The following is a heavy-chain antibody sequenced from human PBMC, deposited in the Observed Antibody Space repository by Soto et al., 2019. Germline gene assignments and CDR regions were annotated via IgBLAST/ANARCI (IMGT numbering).Heavy chain of an antibody. Sequence: SGGSLRLSCAVSGFTFSSYAMSWVRQAPGKGLEWVSSISSSDKYIYYADSVKGRFTISRDNAKNSLSLQMNSLRADDTAVYYCARVFCRGDCYSPLDYWGQGTLVTVSS. V-gene: IGHV3-21*01. CDR1: GFTFSSYA. J-gene: IGHJ4*02. CDR3: ARVFCRGDCYSPLDY. CDR2: ISSSDKYI. D-gene: IGHD2-21*02.